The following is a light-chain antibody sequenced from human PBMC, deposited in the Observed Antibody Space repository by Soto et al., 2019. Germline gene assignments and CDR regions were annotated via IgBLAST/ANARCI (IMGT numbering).Light chain of an antibody. J-gene: IGKJ1*01. CDR2: DAS. V-gene: IGKV1-5*01. Sequence: DIQMTQSPSTLSASVGDRVTITCRASQTISNWLAWYQQKPGKAPKLLIYDASSLAGGVPSRFSGSGSGTEFNLTLSSLQPDDFATYYCQQYYSYWTFGQGTKVEIK. CDR1: QTISNW. CDR3: QQYYSYWT.